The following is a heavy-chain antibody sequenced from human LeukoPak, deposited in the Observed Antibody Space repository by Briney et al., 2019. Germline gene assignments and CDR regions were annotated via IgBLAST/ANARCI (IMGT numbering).Heavy chain of an antibody. CDR1: GYTFTSYD. CDR3: ARDATLSKDSSSRPGGFDP. Sequence: GASVKVSCKASGYTFTSYDINWVRQATGQGLEWMGWMNPNSGNTGYAQKFQGRVTMTRNTSISTAYMELSSLRSEDTAVYYCARDATLSKDSSSRPGGFDPWGQGTLVTVSS. CDR2: MNPNSGNT. D-gene: IGHD6-13*01. V-gene: IGHV1-8*01. J-gene: IGHJ5*02.